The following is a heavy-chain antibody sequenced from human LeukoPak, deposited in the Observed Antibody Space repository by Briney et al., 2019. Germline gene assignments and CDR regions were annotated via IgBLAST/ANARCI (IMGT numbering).Heavy chain of an antibody. CDR3: AKVGPYDSSGYYHFDY. Sequence: GRSLRLSCAASGFRFDDYAMHWVRQAPGKGLEWVSGISYNSGNIDYADSVKGRFTISRDNAKNSLYLQMNSLRAEDTAVYYCAKVGPYDSSGYYHFDYWGQGTLVTVSS. J-gene: IGHJ4*02. D-gene: IGHD3-22*01. CDR1: GFRFDDYA. CDR2: ISYNSGNI. V-gene: IGHV3-9*01.